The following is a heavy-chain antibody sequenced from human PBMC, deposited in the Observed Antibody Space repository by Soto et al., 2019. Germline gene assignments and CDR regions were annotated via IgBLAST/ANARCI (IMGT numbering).Heavy chain of an antibody. V-gene: IGHV3-48*02. Sequence: GGSLRLSCAASGFTFNTYSMNWVRQAPGKGLEWVSYISSSSTTIYYVDSVKGRFTISRDNAKNSLYLQMNSLRDEDTAVYYCARDHIEQVESIISGALDVWGQGTTVTVSS. CDR3: ARDHIEQVESIISGALDV. J-gene: IGHJ6*02. CDR1: GFTFNTYS. CDR2: ISSSSTTI. D-gene: IGHD3-10*01.